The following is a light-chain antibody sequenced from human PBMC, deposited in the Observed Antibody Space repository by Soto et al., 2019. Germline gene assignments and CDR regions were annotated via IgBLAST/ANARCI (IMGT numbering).Light chain of an antibody. CDR2: EAN. Sequence: QSVLTQPASVSGSPGQSITISCTGTSSDVGSYNLVSWYQQHPGKAPKLMIYEANKRPSGVSDRFSGSKSGNTASLTISGLQAEDEAGYYCSSYAGYSTSVVFGGGTKLTVL. CDR1: SSDVGSYNL. J-gene: IGLJ2*01. CDR3: SSYAGYSTSVV. V-gene: IGLV2-23*01.